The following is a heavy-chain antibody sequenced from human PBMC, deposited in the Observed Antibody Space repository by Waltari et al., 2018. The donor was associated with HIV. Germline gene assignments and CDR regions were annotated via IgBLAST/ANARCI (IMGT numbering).Heavy chain of an antibody. V-gene: IGHV4-39*01. J-gene: IGHJ4*02. D-gene: IGHD5-18*01. CDR2: LYYSGST. CDR3: ARRHVDTALVRWGLDD. Sequence: QLQLQESGPGLVKPSETLSLTCTVSGGSISRSSYFWGWIRQPPGKGLEWIGRLYYSGSTYDNPSLQSRVTISVDTPKNQFSLLLSSVTAADTAVYYCARRHVDTALVRWGLDDWGQGTLVTVSS. CDR1: GGSISRSSYF.